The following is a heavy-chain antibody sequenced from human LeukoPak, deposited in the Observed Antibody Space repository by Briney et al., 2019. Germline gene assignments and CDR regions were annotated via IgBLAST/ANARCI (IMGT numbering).Heavy chain of an antibody. CDR3: ARDWLVGVTTALDS. CDR2: INPASGST. CDR1: GYTFTDYY. J-gene: IGHJ4*02. Sequence: ASVKVSCKASGYTFTDYYFHWVRQAPGQGLKWMGIINPASGSTTYAQSFQGRVTMTRDTSTSTVYMELSSLRSEDTAVYFCARDWLVGVTTALDSWGQGTLVIVSS. D-gene: IGHD4-17*01. V-gene: IGHV1-46*01.